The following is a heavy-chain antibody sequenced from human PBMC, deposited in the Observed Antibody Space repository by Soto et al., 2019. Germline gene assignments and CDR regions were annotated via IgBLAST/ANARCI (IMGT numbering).Heavy chain of an antibody. CDR1: GDNLDKYW. CDR3: ARQNFAANVPDF. Sequence: GESLKISCQGAGDNLDKYWIGWVRQMPGKGLEWMAIIFPGDSDTKYSPSFQGQVTISADKSINTAYLQWSSLKASDTAMYFCARQNFAANVPDFWGQGTLVTVSS. D-gene: IGHD2-15*01. J-gene: IGHJ4*01. CDR2: IFPGDSDT. V-gene: IGHV5-51*01.